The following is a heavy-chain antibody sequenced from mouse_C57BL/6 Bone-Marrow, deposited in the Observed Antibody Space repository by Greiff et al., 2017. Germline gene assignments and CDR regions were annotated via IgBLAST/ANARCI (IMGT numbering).Heavy chain of an antibody. CDR2: IYPGSGST. Sequence: VQLQQSGAELVKPGASVKMSCKASGYTFTSYWITWVKQRPGQGLEWIGDIYPGSGSTNYNEKFKSKATLTVDTSSSTAYMQLSSLTSEDSAVYYCARRDYYGSSYAMDYWGQGTSVTVSA. J-gene: IGHJ4*01. V-gene: IGHV1-55*01. D-gene: IGHD1-1*01. CDR1: GYTFTSYW. CDR3: ARRDYYGSSYAMDY.